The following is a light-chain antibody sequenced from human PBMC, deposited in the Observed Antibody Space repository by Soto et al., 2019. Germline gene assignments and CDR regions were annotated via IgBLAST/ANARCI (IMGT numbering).Light chain of an antibody. CDR3: KQRTNWPLT. J-gene: IGKJ4*01. CDR2: DVY. CDR1: QSVSNS. Sequence: EIVLTQYPATLSLSPGERATLSCWASQSVSNSLAWYQQRPGQSPRLLIYDVYTRAPGIQARFGGSGSGTDFTLTIRSLETEDFAVYYCKQRTNWPLTFGGGTKVDIK. V-gene: IGKV3-11*01.